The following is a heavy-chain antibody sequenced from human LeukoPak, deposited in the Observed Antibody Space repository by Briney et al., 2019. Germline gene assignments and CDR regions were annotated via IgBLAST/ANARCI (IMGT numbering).Heavy chain of an antibody. CDR3: ASHSSSWSDY. CDR1: GFTFSSYA. J-gene: IGHJ4*02. Sequence: GGSLRLSCAASGFTFSSYAMHWVRQAPGKGLEWVAVISYDGSNKYYADSVKGRFTISRDNSKNTLYLQMNSLRAEDTAVYYCASHSSSWSDYWGQGTLVTVSS. V-gene: IGHV3-30-3*01. CDR2: ISYDGSNK. D-gene: IGHD6-13*01.